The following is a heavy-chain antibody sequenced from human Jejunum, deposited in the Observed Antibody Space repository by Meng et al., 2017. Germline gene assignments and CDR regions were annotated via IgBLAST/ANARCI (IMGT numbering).Heavy chain of an antibody. CDR1: GGSFGSGGYY. V-gene: IGHV4-31*03. D-gene: IGHD6-13*01. Sequence: QVRLQGSGPGRVKPSQTLSPTGTVSGGSFGSGGYYWSWIRQHPERGLEWIGYVYYSGSAYYNPSLKSRVAISVDTSKNQFSLKLTSVTAADTAVYYCASSIAAVVGYYFDYWGQGTLVTVSS. J-gene: IGHJ4*02. CDR2: VYYSGSA. CDR3: ASSIAAVVGYYFDY.